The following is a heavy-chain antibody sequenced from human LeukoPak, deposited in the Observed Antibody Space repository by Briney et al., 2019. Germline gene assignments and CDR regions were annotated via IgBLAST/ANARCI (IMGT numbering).Heavy chain of an antibody. V-gene: IGHV4-59*01. CDR2: IYYSGTT. CDR1: GGSISSYY. Sequence: SETLSLTCTVSGGSISSYYWSWIRQPPGKGLEWIGYIYYSGTTNYNPSLKSRVTISVDTSKNQFSLKLSSVTAADTAVYYCARGVYIAAAQYGYWGQGTLVPVSS. J-gene: IGHJ4*02. CDR3: ARGVYIAAAQYGY. D-gene: IGHD6-13*01.